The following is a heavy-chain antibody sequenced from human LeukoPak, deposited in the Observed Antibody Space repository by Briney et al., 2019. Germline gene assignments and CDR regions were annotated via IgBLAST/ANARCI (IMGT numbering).Heavy chain of an antibody. V-gene: IGHV4-39*01. D-gene: IGHD2-2*01. Sequence: SETLSLTCTVSGGSISSSSYSWGWIRQPPGKGLEWIGSIYYSGSTYYNPSLKSRVTISVDTSKNQFSLKLSSVTAADTAVYYCARLRYCSSTSCPPEDYYFDYWGQGTLVTVSS. CDR1: GGSISSSSYS. CDR2: IYYSGST. J-gene: IGHJ4*02. CDR3: ARLRYCSSTSCPPEDYYFDY.